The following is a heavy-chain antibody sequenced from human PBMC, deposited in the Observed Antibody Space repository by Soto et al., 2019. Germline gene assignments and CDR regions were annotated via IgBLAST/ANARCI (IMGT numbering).Heavy chain of an antibody. CDR1: GYTFTSYS. V-gene: IGHV1-3*01. D-gene: IGHD3-10*01. J-gene: IGHJ4*02. CDR2: INAGNGNT. CDR3: ARDRLLLWLGELFDY. Sequence: ASVEVSCKASGYTFTSYSMHWVRQAPGQRLEWMGWINAGNGNTKYSQKFQGRVTITRDTSASTAYMELSSLRSEDTAVYYCARDRLLLWLGELFDYWGQGTLVTVSS.